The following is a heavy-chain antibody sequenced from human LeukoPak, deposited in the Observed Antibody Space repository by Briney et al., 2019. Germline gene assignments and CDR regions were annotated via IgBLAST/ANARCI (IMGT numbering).Heavy chain of an antibody. V-gene: IGHV3-7*03. CDR2: IKQDGSEK. D-gene: IGHD1-26*01. CDR1: GFTFSSYW. J-gene: IGHJ4*02. CDR3: AKEDDSVVPALPNDY. Sequence: PGGSLRLSCAASGFTFSSYWMSWVRQAPGKGLEWVANIKQDGSEKYYVDSVKGRFTISRDNAKNSLYLQMNSLRAEDTAVYYCAKEDDSVVPALPNDYWGQGTLVTVSS.